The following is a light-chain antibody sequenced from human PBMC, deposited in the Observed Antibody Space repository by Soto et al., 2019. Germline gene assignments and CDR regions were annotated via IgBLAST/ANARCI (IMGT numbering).Light chain of an antibody. V-gene: IGKV3-15*01. CDR2: SAS. CDR1: QSVSTN. CDR3: QQYNNWPRMYT. Sequence: EIVVTQSPATLSVSPGERATLSCRASQSVSTNLAWYQQKPGQAPRLLIYSASTRATGIPARFSGSGSGTEFTLTISSLQSEDFAVYFCQQYNNWPRMYTFGQGTKLEIK. J-gene: IGKJ2*01.